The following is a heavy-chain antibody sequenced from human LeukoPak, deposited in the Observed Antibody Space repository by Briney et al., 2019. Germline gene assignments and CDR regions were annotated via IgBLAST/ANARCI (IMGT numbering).Heavy chain of an antibody. V-gene: IGHV4-61*02. D-gene: IGHD1-14*01. J-gene: IGHJ4*02. CDR1: GGSISSGSYY. CDR2: IYTSGST. Sequence: SQTLSLTCTVSGGSISSGSYYWSWLRQPAGKGLEWIGRIYTSGSTNYNPSLKSRVTISVDTSKNHFSLKLSSVTAADTAVYYCARDDAFRNLGRYWGQGTLVTVSS. CDR3: ARDDAFRNLGRY.